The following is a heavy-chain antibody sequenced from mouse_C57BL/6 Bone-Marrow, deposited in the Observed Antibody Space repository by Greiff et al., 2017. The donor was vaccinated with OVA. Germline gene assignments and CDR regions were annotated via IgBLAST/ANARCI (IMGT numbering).Heavy chain of an antibody. CDR2: IDPENGDT. CDR3: TIFKRDY. J-gene: IGHJ2*01. Sequence: EVQVVESGAELVRPGASVKLSCTASGFNIKDDYMHWVKQRPEQGLEWIGWIDPENGDTEYASKFQGKATITADTSSNTAYLQLSSLTSEDTAVYYCTIFKRDYWGQGTTLTVSS. CDR1: GFNIKDDY. V-gene: IGHV14-4*01.